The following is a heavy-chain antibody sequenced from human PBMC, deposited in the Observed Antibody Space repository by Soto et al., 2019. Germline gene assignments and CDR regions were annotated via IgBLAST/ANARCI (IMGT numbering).Heavy chain of an antibody. Sequence: GPLTLSCEASVLMFNTYAMTWVRQAPGKGLEWVATITSTGCGTYYADAVKGRFTISRDNSNNSLYLQMYSLRAEDTAVYFCANRPRYYNMDVWGQGTTVTVSS. V-gene: IGHV3-23*01. CDR2: ITSTGCGT. CDR3: ANRPRYYNMDV. J-gene: IGHJ6*02. D-gene: IGHD6-6*01. CDR1: VLMFNTYA.